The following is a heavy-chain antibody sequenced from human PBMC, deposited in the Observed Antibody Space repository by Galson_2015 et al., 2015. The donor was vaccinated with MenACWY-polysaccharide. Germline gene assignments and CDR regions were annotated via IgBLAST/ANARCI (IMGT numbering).Heavy chain of an antibody. CDR1: GSRFSNSG. D-gene: IGHD2-2*01. Sequence: LRLSCAASGSRFSNSGMHWVRQAPGKGLEWVAVIQYDGSNKVYADSVKGRFTISRDNSKNTVFLEMNTLGVEDTAAYYCAKEGSRIVFHAFDIWGQGTMVTVSS. J-gene: IGHJ3*02. CDR3: AKEGSRIVFHAFDI. V-gene: IGHV3-33*06. CDR2: IQYDGSNK.